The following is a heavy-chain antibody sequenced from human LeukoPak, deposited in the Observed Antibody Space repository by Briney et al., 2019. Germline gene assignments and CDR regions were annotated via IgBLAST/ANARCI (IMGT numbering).Heavy chain of an antibody. CDR2: INAGNGNT. J-gene: IGHJ4*02. CDR3: ATDRTQLGYCSGGSCPGPFDY. D-gene: IGHD2-15*01. V-gene: IGHV1-3*01. Sequence: ASVKVSCKASGYTFTSYAMHWVRQAPGQRLEWMGWINAGNGNTKYSQKFQGRVTITRDTSASTAYMEPSSLRSEDTAVYYCATDRTQLGYCSGGSCPGPFDYWGQGTLVTVSS. CDR1: GYTFTSYA.